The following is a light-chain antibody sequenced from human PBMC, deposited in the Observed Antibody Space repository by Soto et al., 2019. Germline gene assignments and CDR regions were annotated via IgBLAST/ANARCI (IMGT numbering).Light chain of an antibody. J-gene: IGKJ1*01. Sequence: DIQMTQSPSSLSASVGDRFTITCQASQNINNYLNWYQQKPGKAPKLLIFDASTLERGVPSRFSGSGSGTEFTLTISTLQPDDFASYYCQQYTSYSRTFGQGTKVDIK. CDR3: QQYTSYSRT. V-gene: IGKV1-5*01. CDR2: DAS. CDR1: QNINNY.